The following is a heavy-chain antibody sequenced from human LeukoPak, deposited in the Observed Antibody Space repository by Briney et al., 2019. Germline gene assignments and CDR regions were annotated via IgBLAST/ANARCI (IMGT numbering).Heavy chain of an antibody. Sequence: GGSLRLSCAASGFTFSDYTIHWVRQAPGKRLQSVSAITSNGAYTHYADSVKGRFTISRDNSRNAVFLQMGGLRIEDMAVYYCARVKMGATVSDYHYYYYMDVWGTGTTVTVSS. J-gene: IGHJ6*03. CDR2: ITSNGAYT. CDR3: ARVKMGATVSDYHYYYYMDV. D-gene: IGHD1-26*01. V-gene: IGHV3-64*02. CDR1: GFTFSDYT.